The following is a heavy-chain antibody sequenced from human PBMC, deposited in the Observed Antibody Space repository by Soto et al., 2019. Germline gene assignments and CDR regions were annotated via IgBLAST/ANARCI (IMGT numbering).Heavy chain of an antibody. D-gene: IGHD3-16*01. CDR1: GFTFSSYW. Sequence: PGGSLRLSCAASGFTFSSYWMHWVRQTPEKGLVWVSHIDGDGSSTTYADSVKGRFTISRDNAKNTLYLQMNSLRVEDTAVYYCVRDDFVLGIDNWGLGTGVTVSX. J-gene: IGHJ4*02. V-gene: IGHV3-74*01. CDR2: IDGDGSST. CDR3: VRDDFVLGIDN.